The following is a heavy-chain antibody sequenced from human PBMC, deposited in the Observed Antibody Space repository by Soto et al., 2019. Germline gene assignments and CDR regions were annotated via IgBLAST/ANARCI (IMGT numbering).Heavy chain of an antibody. Sequence: SETLSVTCAVYGGSFSGDYWTWIRQPPGTGLEWIGEINHSGSTNYNPSLKSRVTISVDTSKNQFSLKLTSVTAADTAVYYCARDKITGRFDYWGQGTLVTVS. CDR3: ARDKITGRFDY. J-gene: IGHJ4*02. CDR2: INHSGST. CDR1: GGSFSGDY. V-gene: IGHV4-34*01. D-gene: IGHD2-8*02.